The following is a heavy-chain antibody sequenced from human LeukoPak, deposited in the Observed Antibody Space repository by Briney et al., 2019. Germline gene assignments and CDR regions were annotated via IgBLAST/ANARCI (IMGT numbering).Heavy chain of an antibody. CDR2: INPNSGGA. Sequence: GASVKVSRQASGYTFSDYYVHWVRQAPGQGLEWLGWINPNSGGANYAQKFQGRVTMTRDTATRTAYMDLSSLRSDDTAVYYCARGPLGRAVVDGVGAASTRHYAMDVWGQGTTVTVSS. CDR3: ARGPLGRAVVDGVGAASTRHYAMDV. J-gene: IGHJ6*02. V-gene: IGHV1-2*02. D-gene: IGHD2-2*01. CDR1: GYTFSDYY.